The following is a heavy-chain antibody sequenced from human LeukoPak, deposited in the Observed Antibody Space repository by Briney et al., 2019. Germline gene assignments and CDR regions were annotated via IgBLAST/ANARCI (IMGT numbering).Heavy chain of an antibody. CDR3: ARDVDSSGWSRFNFDY. J-gene: IGHJ4*02. D-gene: IGHD6-19*01. CDR2: IWYDGSNK. CDR1: GFTFSSYG. V-gene: IGHV3-33*01. Sequence: GGSLRLSCAASGFTFSSYGMHWVRQAPGKGLEWVAVIWYDGSNKYYADSVKGRFTISRDNSKNTLYLQMNSLRAEDTAVYYCARDVDSSGWSRFNFDYWGQGTLVTVSS.